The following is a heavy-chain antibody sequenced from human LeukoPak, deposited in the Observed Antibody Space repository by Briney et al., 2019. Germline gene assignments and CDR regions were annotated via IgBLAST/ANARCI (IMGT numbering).Heavy chain of an antibody. J-gene: IGHJ6*04. V-gene: IGHV4-34*01. D-gene: IGHD2-2*01. Sequence: SETLSLTCAVYGGSFSGYYWSWIRQPPGKGLEWIGEINHSGSTNYNPSLKSRVTIPVDTSKNQFSLKLSSVTAADTAVYYCARGYQLPHYYGMDVWGKGTTVTVSS. CDR2: INHSGST. CDR3: ARGYQLPHYYGMDV. CDR1: GGSFSGYY.